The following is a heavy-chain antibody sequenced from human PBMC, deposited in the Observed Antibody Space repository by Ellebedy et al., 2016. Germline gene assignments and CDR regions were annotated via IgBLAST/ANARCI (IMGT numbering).Heavy chain of an antibody. CDR3: ARDGTGYCIGSSCSRVALDS. CDR1: GYTFTGYY. D-gene: IGHD2-15*01. CDR2: INPNSGGT. Sequence: ASVKVSCKASGYTFTGYYMHWVRQAPGQGLEWMGWINPNSGGTNYAQKFQGWVTMTRDMSISTAYLELSSLKSDDTAVYYCARDGTGYCIGSSCSRVALDSWGQGTLVTVSS. V-gene: IGHV1-2*04. J-gene: IGHJ5*02.